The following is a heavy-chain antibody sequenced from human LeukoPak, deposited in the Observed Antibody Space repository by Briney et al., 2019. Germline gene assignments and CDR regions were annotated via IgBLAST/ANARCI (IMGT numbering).Heavy chain of an antibody. CDR3: ARAGWHSGSFLTL. D-gene: IGHD1-26*01. CDR1: GFTFSSYW. J-gene: IGHJ4*02. Sequence: PGGSLRLSCAASGFTFSSYWMHWVRQAPGKGLVWVSRINSDGSSTGYADSVKGRFTISRDNAKNTLYLQMNSLRAEDTAAYYCARAGWHSGSFLTLWGQGTLVTVSS. V-gene: IGHV3-74*01. CDR2: INSDGSST.